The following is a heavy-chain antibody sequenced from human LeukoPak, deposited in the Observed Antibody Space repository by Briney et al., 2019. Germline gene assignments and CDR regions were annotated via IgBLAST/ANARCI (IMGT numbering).Heavy chain of an antibody. D-gene: IGHD3-22*01. V-gene: IGHV4-34*01. CDR3: ARTLERYYYDSSGYYAHFDY. J-gene: IGHJ4*02. CDR1: GGSFSGYY. Sequence: SETLSLTCAVYGGSFSGYYWSWIRQPPGKGLEWIGEINHSGSTKYNPSLKCRVTIPGATSKSQFSLKLRSVPDADAAVYYCARTLERYYYDSSGYYAHFDYWGQDTVVRVSS. CDR2: INHSGST.